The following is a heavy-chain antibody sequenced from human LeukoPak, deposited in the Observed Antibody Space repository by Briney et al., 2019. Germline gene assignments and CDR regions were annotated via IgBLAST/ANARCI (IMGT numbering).Heavy chain of an antibody. CDR2: TTPVFGTA. D-gene: IGHD3-10*01. V-gene: IGHV1-69*13. CDR1: GGTFTSFG. J-gene: IGHJ4*02. Sequence: ASVKVSCKASGGTFTSFGINWVRQAPGQGLEWMGGTTPVFGTANYAQKFQDRITITADESTSTAYTELGSLRSEDTAVYFCATMKRSYSVFDYWGQGTLVTVSS. CDR3: ATMKRSYSVFDY.